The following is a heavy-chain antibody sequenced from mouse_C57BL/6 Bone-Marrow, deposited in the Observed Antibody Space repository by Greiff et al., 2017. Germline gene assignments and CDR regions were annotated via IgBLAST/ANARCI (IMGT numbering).Heavy chain of an antibody. Sequence: QVQLQQSGAELVRPGASVTLSCTASGYTFTDYEMHWVKQTPVHGLEWIGAIDPESGGTAYNQKFKGKAILTADKSSSTAYMQLRSLTSEDSAVYYCSSDGSDYGERYAMEYWGQGTTVTVSS. CDR3: SSDGSDYGERYAMEY. V-gene: IGHV1-15*01. D-gene: IGHD2-4*01. CDR1: GYTFTDYE. CDR2: IDPESGGT. J-gene: IGHJ4*01.